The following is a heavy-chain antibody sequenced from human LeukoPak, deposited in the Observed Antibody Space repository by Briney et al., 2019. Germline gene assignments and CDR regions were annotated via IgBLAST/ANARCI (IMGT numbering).Heavy chain of an antibody. D-gene: IGHD4-11*01. J-gene: IGHJ4*02. CDR3: AKKKSTTGSREFDY. V-gene: IGHV3-23*01. CDR2: ITGSGYNT. Sequence: GGSLRLSCAASGFTFSSYAMSWVRQAPRRGLEWVSAITGSGYNTYYTDSVKGRFTISRDNSKNTLYLQMNSLRAENTAVSYCAKKKSTTGSREFDYWGQGTLVTVSS. CDR1: GFTFSSYA.